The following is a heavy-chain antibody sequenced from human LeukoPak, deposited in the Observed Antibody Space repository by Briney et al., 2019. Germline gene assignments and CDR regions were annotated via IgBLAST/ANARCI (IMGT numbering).Heavy chain of an antibody. V-gene: IGHV4-59*01. J-gene: IGHJ5*02. Sequence: SETLSLTCTVSGGSISSYYWSWIQQPPGKGLEWIGYIYYSGSTNYNPSLKSRVTISVDTSKNQFSLKLSSVTAADTAVYYCARVWGFVGATDWFDPWGQGTLVTVSS. CDR1: GGSISSYY. CDR3: ARVWGFVGATDWFDP. D-gene: IGHD1-26*01. CDR2: IYYSGST.